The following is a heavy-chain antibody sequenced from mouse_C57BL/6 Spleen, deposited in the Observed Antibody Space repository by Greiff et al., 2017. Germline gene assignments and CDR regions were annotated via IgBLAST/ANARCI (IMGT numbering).Heavy chain of an antibody. CDR3: ARKTTVVAFDC. Sequence: QVQLKQSGPELVKPGASVKISCKASGYAFRSSWMNWVKQRPGKGLEWIGRIYPGDGDTYYNGKFKGKATLTADKSSSTAYMQLSSLTSEDSAVCFCARKTTVVAFDCRGQGTTLTVS. J-gene: IGHJ2*01. D-gene: IGHD1-1*01. CDR1: GYAFRSSW. CDR2: IYPGDGDT. V-gene: IGHV1-82*01.